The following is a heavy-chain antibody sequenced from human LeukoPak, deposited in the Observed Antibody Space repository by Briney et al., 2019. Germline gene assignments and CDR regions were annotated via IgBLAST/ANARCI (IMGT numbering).Heavy chain of an antibody. Sequence: PSETLSLTCAVSGYSISSGYYWGWIRQPPGKGLEWIGSIYHSGSTYYNSSLKSRVTISVDTSKNQFSLKLSSVTAADTAVYYCARLAVLYCSSTSCPDYWGQGTLVTVSS. V-gene: IGHV4-38-2*01. D-gene: IGHD2-2*01. CDR3: ARLAVLYCSSTSCPDY. CDR1: GYSISSGYY. CDR2: IYHSGST. J-gene: IGHJ4*02.